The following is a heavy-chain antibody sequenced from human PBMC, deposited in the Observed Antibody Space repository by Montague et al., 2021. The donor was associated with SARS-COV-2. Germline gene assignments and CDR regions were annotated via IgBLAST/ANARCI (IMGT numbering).Heavy chain of an antibody. V-gene: IGHV1-18*01. D-gene: IGHD3-3*01. Sequence: SVKVSCKASGYTFTSYGISWVRQAPGQGLEWMGWISAYNGNTNYXQKLQGRVTMTTDTSTSTAYMELRSLRSDDTAVYYCARAYYDFWSGYYTAGSYFDYWGQGTLVTVSS. J-gene: IGHJ4*02. CDR2: ISAYNGNT. CDR1: GYTFTSYG. CDR3: ARAYYDFWSGYYTAGSYFDY.